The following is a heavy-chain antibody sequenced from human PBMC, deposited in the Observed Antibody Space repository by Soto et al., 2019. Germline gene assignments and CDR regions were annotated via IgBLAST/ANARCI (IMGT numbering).Heavy chain of an antibody. J-gene: IGHJ4*02. CDR1: VFTFSSYS. V-gene: IGHV3-23*01. CDR2: ISGSGGST. CDR3: ADSGYDVGNDMATFDY. Sequence: VGSLVRSCSSSVFTFSSYSIGWVLQAPGKGLEWVSAISGSGGSTYYADSVKGRFTISRDNSKNTLYLQMNSLRAEDTEVYYCADSGYDVGNDMATFDYWGQGTMVTVSS. D-gene: IGHD5-12*01.